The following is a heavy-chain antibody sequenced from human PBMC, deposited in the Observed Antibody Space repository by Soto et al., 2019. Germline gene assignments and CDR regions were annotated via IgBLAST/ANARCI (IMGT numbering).Heavy chain of an antibody. V-gene: IGHV2-5*02. CDR3: EHSPTVINYFDY. J-gene: IGHJ4*02. CDR2: IYWDDDK. CDR1: GFSLSTNAMG. Sequence: QITLKESGPTLVRPTQTLTLACNFSGFSLSTNAMGVGWIRQPPGKALEWLALIYWDDDKRYNPSLESRLTITKDTSKNQVVLTMTNMDPLDTATYYCEHSPTVINYFDYWGPGTLVTVSS.